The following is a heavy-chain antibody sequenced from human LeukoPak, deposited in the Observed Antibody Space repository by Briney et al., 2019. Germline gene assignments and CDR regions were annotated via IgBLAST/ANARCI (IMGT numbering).Heavy chain of an antibody. J-gene: IGHJ6*03. Sequence: SETLSLTCTVSGDSISSYYWSWIRQPAGKRLEWIGRIYNSWKTNYNPSLKSRVTMSVDNSKNPFSLQLSCVTAADTAVYYCARDRFLVRGVIMLPNYYYYYMDVWGKGTTVTISS. CDR1: GDSISSYY. CDR2: IYNSWKT. V-gene: IGHV4-4*07. D-gene: IGHD3-10*01. CDR3: ARDRFLVRGVIMLPNYYYYYMDV.